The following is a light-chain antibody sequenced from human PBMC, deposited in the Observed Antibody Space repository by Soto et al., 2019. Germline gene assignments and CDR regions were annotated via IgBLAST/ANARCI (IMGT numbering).Light chain of an antibody. CDR1: QSISTH. Sequence: IQLTQSPSSLSSSVGDRVTITCRASQSISTHLAWYHQKPGKAPNLLIYDASTLHSGVPSTFSGSGSGTDFTLTISRLQPEDFATYYCQQYGSLPYTFGQGTKVDI. V-gene: IGKV1-9*01. CDR3: QQYGSLPYT. J-gene: IGKJ3*01. CDR2: DAS.